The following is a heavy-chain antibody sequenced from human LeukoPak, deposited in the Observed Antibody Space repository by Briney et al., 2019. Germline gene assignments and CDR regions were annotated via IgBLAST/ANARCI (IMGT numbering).Heavy chain of an antibody. CDR1: GFTFSSYY. CDR3: ARDPYSKIFGG. Sequence: GGSLRLSCTVSGFTFSSYYMNWVRQAPGKGLEWVSIIDSGGSTYYADSVKGRFTISRDNSKNTVFLQMNSLRAEDTAVYYCARDPYSKIFGGWGHGTLVTVSS. V-gene: IGHV3-66*02. CDR2: IDSGGST. J-gene: IGHJ4*01. D-gene: IGHD3-3*01.